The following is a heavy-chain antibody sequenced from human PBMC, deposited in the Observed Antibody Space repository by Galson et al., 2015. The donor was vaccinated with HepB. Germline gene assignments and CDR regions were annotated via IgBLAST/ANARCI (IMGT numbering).Heavy chain of an antibody. Sequence: SVKVSCKASGYTFSGYYMHWVRQAPGQGLEWMGWINPNSGGTNYAQKFHGRVTMTRDTSISTAYMELSRLRSDDTALYYCARVIVGATFYSDGMDLRGQGTTVTVSS. D-gene: IGHD1-26*01. CDR1: GYTFSGYY. CDR2: INPNSGGT. CDR3: ARVIVGATFYSDGMDL. J-gene: IGHJ6*02. V-gene: IGHV1-2*02.